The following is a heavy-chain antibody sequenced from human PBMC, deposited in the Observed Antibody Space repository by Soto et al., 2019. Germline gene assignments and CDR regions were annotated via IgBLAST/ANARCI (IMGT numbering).Heavy chain of an antibody. J-gene: IGHJ6*02. V-gene: IGHV5-51*01. Sequence: PGESLKISCKGSGYSFTSYWIGWVRQMPGKGLEWMGIIYPGDSDTRYSPSFQGQVTISADKSISTAYLQWSSLKASDTAMYYCARQMHSKTMAGYYYYGMDVWGQGTTVTVS. CDR3: ARQMHSKTMAGYYYYGMDV. D-gene: IGHD3-10*01. CDR1: GYSFTSYW. CDR2: IYPGDSDT.